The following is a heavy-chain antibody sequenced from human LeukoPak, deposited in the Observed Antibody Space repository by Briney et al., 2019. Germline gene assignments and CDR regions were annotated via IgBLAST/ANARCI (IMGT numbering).Heavy chain of an antibody. V-gene: IGHV3-43D*03. CDR2: ISWDGGST. CDR1: GFTFDDYA. D-gene: IGHD6-13*01. J-gene: IGHJ3*02. CDR3: AKDTGGSSWAGAFDI. Sequence: GGSLRLSCAAAGFTFDDYAMHWVRQAPGQGLEWVSLISWDGGSTYYADSVRGRFTISRDNSKNSLYLQMNSLRAEDTALYYCAKDTGGSSWAGAFDIWGQGAMVTVSS.